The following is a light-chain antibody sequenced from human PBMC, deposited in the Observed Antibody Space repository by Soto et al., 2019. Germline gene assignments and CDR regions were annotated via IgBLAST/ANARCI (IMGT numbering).Light chain of an antibody. Sequence: DIVMTQSPLSLPVTPGEPASISCRSSQSLLHSNGYNYLDWYLQKPGRSPQLLICLGSNRASGVPDRLSGSGSGTDFTLKISRVEAEDVGVYYCMQALQTPPHTFGQGTKLEIK. J-gene: IGKJ2*01. V-gene: IGKV2-28*01. CDR2: LGS. CDR3: MQALQTPPHT. CDR1: QSLLHSNGYNY.